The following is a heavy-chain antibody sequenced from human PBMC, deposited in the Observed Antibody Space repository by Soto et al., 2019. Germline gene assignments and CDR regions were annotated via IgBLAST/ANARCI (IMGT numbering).Heavy chain of an antibody. V-gene: IGHV3-23*01. CDR3: VKPRYCGGDCYSNYFDY. Sequence: PGGSLRLSCAASEFTFSSYAMSWVRQAPEKGLEWVSAIRGSGTNTYYADSVKGRFTISRDNSKNTLYLQLNSLRAEDTAVYYCVKPRYCGGDCYSNYFDYWGQGTPVTVSS. J-gene: IGHJ4*02. CDR2: IRGSGTNT. CDR1: EFTFSSYA. D-gene: IGHD2-21*02.